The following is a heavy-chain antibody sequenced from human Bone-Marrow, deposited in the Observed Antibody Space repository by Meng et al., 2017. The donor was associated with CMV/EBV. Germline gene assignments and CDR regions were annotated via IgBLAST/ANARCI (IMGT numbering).Heavy chain of an antibody. D-gene: IGHD2-2*01. CDR3: ARDRYRSSTSCYFGFGD. Sequence: ASVKVSCKASGYTFTGYYMHWVRQAPGQGLEWMGWINPNSGGTNYAQKFQGRVTMTRDTSISTAYMELSRLRSDDTAVYYCARDRYRSSTSCYFGFGDWGQGTLVTVSS. CDR2: INPNSGGT. V-gene: IGHV1-2*02. CDR1: GYTFTGYY. J-gene: IGHJ4*02.